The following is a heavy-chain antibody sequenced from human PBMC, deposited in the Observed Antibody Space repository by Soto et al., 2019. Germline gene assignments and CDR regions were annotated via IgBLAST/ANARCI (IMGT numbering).Heavy chain of an antibody. CDR3: ARGRGVLRFLEWLSEGPYFDY. D-gene: IGHD3-3*01. Sequence: PSETLSLTCAVSGGSISSSNWWSWVRQPPGKGLECIGEIYHSGSTNYNPSLKSRVTMSVDTSKNQFSLKLSSVTAADTAVYYCARGRGVLRFLEWLSEGPYFDYWGQGTLVTVSS. CDR2: IYHSGST. J-gene: IGHJ4*02. V-gene: IGHV4-4*02. CDR1: GGSISSSNW.